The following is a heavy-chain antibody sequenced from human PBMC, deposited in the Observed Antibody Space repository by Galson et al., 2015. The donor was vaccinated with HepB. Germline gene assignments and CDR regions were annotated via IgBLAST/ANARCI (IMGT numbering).Heavy chain of an antibody. J-gene: IGHJ4*02. CDR2: ISWNSGSI. D-gene: IGHD5-18*01. V-gene: IGHV3-9*01. CDR3: AKDLRGYSYGSFDY. Sequence: SLRLSCAASGFTFDDYAMHWVRQAPGKGLEWVSGISWNSGSIGYADSVKGRFTISRDNAKNSLYLQMNSLRAEDTASYYCAKDLRGYSYGSFDYWGQGTLVTVSS. CDR1: GFTFDDYA.